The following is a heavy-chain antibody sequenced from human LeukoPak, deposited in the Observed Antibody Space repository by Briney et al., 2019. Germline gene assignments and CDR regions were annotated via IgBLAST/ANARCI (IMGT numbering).Heavy chain of an antibody. Sequence: PGGSLRLSCAASGFIFSGYWMHWVRQAPGKGLVWVSRINTDGSSTSYADSVKGRFTISRDNSKSTLYLQMSSLRSEDTAVYYCAKDAGRWDFDFWGQGTLATVSS. CDR1: GFIFSGYW. J-gene: IGHJ4*02. V-gene: IGHV3-74*01. CDR3: AKDAGRWDFDF. CDR2: INTDGSST. D-gene: IGHD1-26*01.